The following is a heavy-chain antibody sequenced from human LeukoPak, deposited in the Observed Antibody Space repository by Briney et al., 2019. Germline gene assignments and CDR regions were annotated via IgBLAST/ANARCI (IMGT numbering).Heavy chain of an antibody. D-gene: IGHD3-16*01. J-gene: IGHJ6*03. CDR1: GYTLTELS. V-gene: IGHV1-24*01. Sequence: ASVKVSCKVSGYTLTELSMHWVRQAPGKGLEWMGGFDPEDGETIYTQKFQGRVTMTEDTSTDTAYMELRSLTSDDTAVYYCARVGLYDYYMDVWGKGTTVTVSS. CDR2: FDPEDGET. CDR3: ARVGLYDYYMDV.